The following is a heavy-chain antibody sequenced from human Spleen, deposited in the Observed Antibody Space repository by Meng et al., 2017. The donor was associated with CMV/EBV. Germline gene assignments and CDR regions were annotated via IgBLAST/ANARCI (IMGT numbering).Heavy chain of an antibody. CDR2: IKSKTDGGTT. V-gene: IGHV3-15*01. J-gene: IGHJ6*02. Sequence: GGSLRLSCAASGFTFSNAWMSWVRQAPGKGLEWVGRIKSKTDGGTTDYAAPVKGRFTISRDDSRNMLFLQMNSLKTEDTAIYYCTTCGYDSWSACGLEFSYYGLDVWGQGTTVTVSS. CDR3: TTCGYDSWSACGLEFSYYGLDV. CDR1: GFTFSNAW. D-gene: IGHD3-3*01.